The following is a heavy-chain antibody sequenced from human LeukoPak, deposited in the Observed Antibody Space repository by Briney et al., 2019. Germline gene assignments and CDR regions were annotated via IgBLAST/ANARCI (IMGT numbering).Heavy chain of an antibody. CDR2: IRYDGSNK. J-gene: IGHJ6*02. CDR1: GFTFSSYG. V-gene: IGHV3-30*02. CDR3: AKDLYPDYFNYGMDV. D-gene: IGHD2/OR15-2a*01. Sequence: GGSLRLSCAASGFTFSSYGMHWVRQAPGKGLEWVAFIRYDGSNKYYADSVKGRFTISRDNSKNTLYLQMNSLRAEVTAVYYCAKDLYPDYFNYGMDVWGQGTTVTVSS.